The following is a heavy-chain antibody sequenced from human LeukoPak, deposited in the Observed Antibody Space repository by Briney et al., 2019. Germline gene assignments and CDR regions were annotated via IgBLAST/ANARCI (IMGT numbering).Heavy chain of an antibody. J-gene: IGHJ4*02. V-gene: IGHV3-21*01. CDR3: AREGEYGDYALVY. Sequence: PGGSLRLSCAASGFTFSGYRMNWVRQAPGKGLEWVSSISSGGSYIYYAESVKGRFTISRDNAKNSLYLQMNSLRAEDTAVYYCAREGEYGDYALVYWGQGILVTVSS. CDR2: ISSGGSYI. CDR1: GFTFSGYR. D-gene: IGHD4-17*01.